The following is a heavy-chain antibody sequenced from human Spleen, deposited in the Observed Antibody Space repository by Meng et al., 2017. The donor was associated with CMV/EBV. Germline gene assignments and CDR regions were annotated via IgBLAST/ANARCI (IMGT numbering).Heavy chain of an antibody. CDR2: IYHSGST. V-gene: IGHV4-4*02. Sequence: LSLSCAVSGGAISSNNWWSWVRQPPGKGLEWIGEIYHSGSTHYNTSLKSRVTISVDKSKNHFFLNVTSVTAADTAIYYCARGRGMRNWGQGALVTVSS. J-gene: IGHJ4*02. CDR3: ARGRGMRN. CDR1: GGAISSNNW.